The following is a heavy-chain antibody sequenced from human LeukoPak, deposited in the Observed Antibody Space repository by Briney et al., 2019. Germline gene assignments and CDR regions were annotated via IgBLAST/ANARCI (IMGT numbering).Heavy chain of an antibody. Sequence: GRSLGLSCAASGFTFSSYAMHWVRQAPGKGLEWVAVISYDGSNKYYADSVKGRFTISRDNSKNTLYLQMNSLRAEDTAVYYCARDPWGYYYDSSGYYSYWFDPWGQGTLVTVSS. CDR1: GFTFSSYA. CDR3: ARDPWGYYYDSSGYYSYWFDP. J-gene: IGHJ5*02. CDR2: ISYDGSNK. V-gene: IGHV3-30-3*01. D-gene: IGHD3-22*01.